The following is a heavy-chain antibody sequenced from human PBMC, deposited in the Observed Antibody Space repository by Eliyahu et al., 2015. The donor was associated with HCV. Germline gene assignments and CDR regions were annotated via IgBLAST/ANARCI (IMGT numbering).Heavy chain of an antibody. J-gene: IGHJ4*02. CDR2: ITGTGGNT. CDR1: FSDYA. D-gene: IGHD2-2*01. CDR3: AKDRYCSSSICYADSSGWYGLFDY. V-gene: IGHV3-23*01. Sequence: FSDYAMTWVRQAPGKGLEWVSSITGTGGNTYHAHSVKGRFTISRDNSKNTLYLQMNTLRAEDRAVYYCAKDRYCSSSICYADSSGWYGLFDYWGQGTLVTVSS.